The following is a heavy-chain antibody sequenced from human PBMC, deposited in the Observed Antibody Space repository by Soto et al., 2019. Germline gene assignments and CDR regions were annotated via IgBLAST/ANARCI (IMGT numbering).Heavy chain of an antibody. J-gene: IGHJ4*02. Sequence: GASVKVSCKTSGYTFTRYYIHWVRQAPGQGLEWMGIINPSGGSTNYAQKFQGRVTLTRDTSTSTVYMEVSSLGSEDTAVYYCARDHGYYYDSSGSYYHFDSWGQGALVTVS. CDR2: INPSGGST. CDR1: GYTFTRYY. V-gene: IGHV1-46*01. CDR3: ARDHGYYYDSSGSYYHFDS. D-gene: IGHD3-22*01.